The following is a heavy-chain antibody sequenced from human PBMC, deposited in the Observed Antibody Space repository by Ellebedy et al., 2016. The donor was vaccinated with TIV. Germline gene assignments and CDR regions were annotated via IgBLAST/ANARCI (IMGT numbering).Heavy chain of an antibody. D-gene: IGHD6-13*01. V-gene: IGHV4-34*01. CDR1: GGSFSGYY. Sequence: MPSETLSLTCSISGGSFSGYYWSRVRQPPGKGLEWIGEINHSGSTHYNPSLKRRVTISVDTSKNQFSLNLRSVTAADTAVYYCVGAGRQQLALDSWGQGTLVTVSS. CDR2: INHSGST. CDR3: VGAGRQQLALDS. J-gene: IGHJ4*02.